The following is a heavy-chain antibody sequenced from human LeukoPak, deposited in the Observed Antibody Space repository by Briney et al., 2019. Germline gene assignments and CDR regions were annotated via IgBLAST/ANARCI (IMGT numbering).Heavy chain of an antibody. J-gene: IGHJ4*02. CDR2: MLSDGSNK. Sequence: GRSLRLSCAASGFTFSTYNMHSFRQAPGKGLEWVALMLSDGSNKYHADSVKGRFTISRDNSKNALFLQMNSLRDEDTAVYYCAKDSGYSYGHGLDYWGQGTLVTVSS. D-gene: IGHD5-18*01. CDR1: GFTFSTYN. CDR3: AKDSGYSYGHGLDY. V-gene: IGHV3-33*06.